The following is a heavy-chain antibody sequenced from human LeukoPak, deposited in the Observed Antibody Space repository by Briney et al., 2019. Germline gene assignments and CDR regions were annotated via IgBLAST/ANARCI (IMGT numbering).Heavy chain of an antibody. D-gene: IGHD2-21*01. CDR3: ARRSWGLSGYYYYYYMDV. V-gene: IGHV3-11*01. CDR1: GFSVSLNY. J-gene: IGHJ6*03. Sequence: GGSLTLSCAASGFSVSLNYMNWVRQSPGKGLEWVSYISSSGNTMYYADSVKGRFTVSRDNAKNSLYLQMNSLRAEDTAVYYCARRSWGLSGYYYYYYMDVWGNGTTVTVSS. CDR2: ISSSGNTM.